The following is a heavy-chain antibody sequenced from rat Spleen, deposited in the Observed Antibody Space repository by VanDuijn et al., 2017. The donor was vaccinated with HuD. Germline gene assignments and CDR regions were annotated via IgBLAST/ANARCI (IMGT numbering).Heavy chain of an antibody. J-gene: IGHJ2*01. CDR1: GFTFSDYG. CDR3: ARRHYGYTDYFDY. V-gene: IGHV5-29*01. CDR2: ISYGDSSGHSAT. D-gene: IGHD1-6*01. Sequence: EVLLMESGGGLVQPGRSLKLSCAASGFTFSDYGMAWVRQAPTKGLVWVATISYGDSSGHSATYYRDSVKGRFTISRDNAKSTLSLQVDSLRSEDTATYYCARRHYGYTDYFDYWGQGVMVTVSS.